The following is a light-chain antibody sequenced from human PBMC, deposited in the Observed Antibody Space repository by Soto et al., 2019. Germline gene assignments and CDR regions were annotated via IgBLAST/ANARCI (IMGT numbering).Light chain of an antibody. Sequence: QSVLTQPPSLSGAPGQSVTISCTGSGSNIGAPYDVHWYQHLPGAAPKLLIYGSTNRPSGVPGRFSGSKSGTSASLAITGLQAKDEADYYCQSYDSSLSGYVFGAGTKVTVL. J-gene: IGLJ1*01. CDR1: GSNIGAPYD. CDR3: QSYDSSLSGYV. CDR2: GST. V-gene: IGLV1-40*01.